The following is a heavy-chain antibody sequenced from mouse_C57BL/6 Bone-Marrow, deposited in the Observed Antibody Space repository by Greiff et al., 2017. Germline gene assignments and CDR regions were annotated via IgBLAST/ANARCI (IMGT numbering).Heavy chain of an antibody. J-gene: IGHJ4*01. V-gene: IGHV1-82*01. CDR3: ARWDFFYDGYYDYAMDY. Sequence: QVQLKESGPELVKPGASVKISCKASGYAFSSSWMNWVKQRPGKGLEWIGRIYPGDGDTNYNGKFKGKATLTADKSSSTAYMQLSSLTSEDSAVYFCARWDFFYDGYYDYAMDYWGQGTSVTVSS. D-gene: IGHD2-3*01. CDR2: IYPGDGDT. CDR1: GYAFSSSW.